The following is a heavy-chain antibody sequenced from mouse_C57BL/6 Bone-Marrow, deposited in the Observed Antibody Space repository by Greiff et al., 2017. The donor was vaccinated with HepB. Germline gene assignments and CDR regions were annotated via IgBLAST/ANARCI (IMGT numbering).Heavy chain of an antibody. V-gene: IGHV1-15*01. CDR1: GYTFTDYE. J-gene: IGHJ3*02. CDR2: IDPETGGT. Sequence: QVQLQQSGAELVRPGASVTLSCKASGYTFTDYEMHWVKQTPVHGLEWIGAIDPETGGTAYNQKFKGKAILTADKSSSTASMELRSLTSEDSAVYYCTRSGIMPWGQGTLVTVSA. D-gene: IGHD3-1*01. CDR3: TRSGIMP.